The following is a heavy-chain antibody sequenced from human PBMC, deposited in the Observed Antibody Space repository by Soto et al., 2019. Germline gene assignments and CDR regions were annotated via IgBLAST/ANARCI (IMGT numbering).Heavy chain of an antibody. Sequence: QVQLVQSGAEVMKPGASLKVSCEASGYGFTTYGISWVRQAPGQGLEWMGWISANNGNTNYAGKFQGRLTMTTDTSTSTAYMELRSLRSDDTAVYYCARGLFNIDFWGQGTLVTVSS. CDR1: GYGFTTYG. CDR3: ARGLFNIDF. CDR2: ISANNGNT. J-gene: IGHJ4*02. V-gene: IGHV1-18*01.